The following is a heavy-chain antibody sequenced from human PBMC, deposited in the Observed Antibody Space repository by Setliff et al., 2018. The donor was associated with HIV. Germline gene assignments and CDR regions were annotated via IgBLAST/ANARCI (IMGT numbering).Heavy chain of an antibody. CDR1: GGSFSGNY. D-gene: IGHD6-19*01. J-gene: IGHJ5*02. Sequence: SETLSLTCAVYGGSFSGNYWNWIRQPPGKGLEWIGEINHSANTNYSPSLQSRVTISVDSSKNQFSLNLFSVTAADTAVYYCARPRRVRSRAWYWFDIWGQGTLVTVSS. CDR2: INHSANT. CDR3: ARPRRVRSRAWYWFDI. V-gene: IGHV4-34*01.